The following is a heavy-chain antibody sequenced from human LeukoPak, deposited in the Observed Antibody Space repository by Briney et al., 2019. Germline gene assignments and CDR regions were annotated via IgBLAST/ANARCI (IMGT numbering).Heavy chain of an antibody. D-gene: IGHD3-3*01. CDR3: VSGRRVTIFGVVIMDV. J-gene: IGHJ6*02. CDR2: IIPILGIA. CDR1: GGTFSSYA. V-gene: IGHV1-69*04. Sequence: ASVKVSCKASGGTFSSYAISWVRQAPGQGLEWMGRIIPILGIANYAQKFQGRVTITADKSTSTAYMELSSLRSEDTAVYYCVSGRRVTIFGVVIMDVWGQGTTVTVSS.